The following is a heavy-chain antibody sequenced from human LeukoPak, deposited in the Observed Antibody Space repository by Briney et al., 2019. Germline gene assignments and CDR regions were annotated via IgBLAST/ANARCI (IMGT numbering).Heavy chain of an antibody. D-gene: IGHD4-11*01. CDR3: ARDAQRGFDYSNSLEY. V-gene: IGHV3-33*01. CDR1: GFIYSHYG. Sequence: GRSLTLSCAASGFIYSHYGMHWVRQAPGKGLEWVAVIWSDGSNRFYAGSVKGRFTISRDNSQNTLFLQMNSLRAEDTAMYYCARDAQRGFDYSNSLEYWGHGTLVTVSS. J-gene: IGHJ4*01. CDR2: IWSDGSNR.